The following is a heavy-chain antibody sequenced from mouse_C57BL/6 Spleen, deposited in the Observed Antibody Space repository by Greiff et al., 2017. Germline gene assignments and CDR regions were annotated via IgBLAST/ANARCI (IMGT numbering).Heavy chain of an antibody. V-gene: IGHV1-62-2*01. J-gene: IGHJ2*01. CDR2: FYPGSGSI. D-gene: IGHD1-1*01. CDR1: GYTFTEYT. Sequence: QVHVKQSGAELVKPGASVKLSCKASGYTFTEYTIHWVKQRSGQGLEWIGWFYPGSGSIKYNEKFKDKATLTADKSSSTVYMELSRLTSEDSAVYFCARHEGAYYGSSPLFDYWGQGTTLTVSS. CDR3: ARHEGAYYGSSPLFDY.